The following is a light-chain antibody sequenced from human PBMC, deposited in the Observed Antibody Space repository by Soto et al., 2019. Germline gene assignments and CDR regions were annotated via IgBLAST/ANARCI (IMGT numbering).Light chain of an antibody. Sequence: EIVMTQSPATLSVSPGERATLSCRASQSISSKLGWYQQRPGQAPRLLIYGASTRATGIPARFSGSGSGTEFTLTISSLQSEDFAVYYCQQYNSWTTITVGQGTRLEIK. CDR1: QSISSK. V-gene: IGKV3-15*01. J-gene: IGKJ5*01. CDR3: QQYNSWTTIT. CDR2: GAS.